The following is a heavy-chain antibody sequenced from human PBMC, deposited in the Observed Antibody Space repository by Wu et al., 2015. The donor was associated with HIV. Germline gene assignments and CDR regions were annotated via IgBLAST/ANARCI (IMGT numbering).Heavy chain of an antibody. V-gene: IGHV1-2*02. CDR1: GYTFTDYY. J-gene: IGHJ4*02. Sequence: QVQLVQSGAEVKKPGASVKVSCQASGYTFTDYYIHWVRQAPGQGLEWMGWINPNSGGTNYAQKFQGRVTLTRDTSIGTAYMELSRLTSDDTAVYYCARGDYANYDFWSAYPSYWSQGTLVTVSS. CDR2: INPNSGGT. D-gene: IGHD3-3*01. CDR3: ARGDYANYDFWSAYPSY.